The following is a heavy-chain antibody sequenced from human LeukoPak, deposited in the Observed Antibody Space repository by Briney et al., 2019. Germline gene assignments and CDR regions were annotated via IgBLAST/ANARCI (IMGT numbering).Heavy chain of an antibody. CDR3: AALGYCSGGSCYYIDY. CDR1: GGTFSSYA. V-gene: IGHV1-69*05. D-gene: IGHD2-15*01. Sequence: ASVKVSCKASGGTFSSYAISWVRQAPGQGLEWMGRIIPIFGTANYAQKFQGRVTITTDESTSTPYMELSSLRSEDTAAYYCAALGYCSGGSCYYIDYWGQGTLVTVSS. CDR2: IIPIFGTA. J-gene: IGHJ4*02.